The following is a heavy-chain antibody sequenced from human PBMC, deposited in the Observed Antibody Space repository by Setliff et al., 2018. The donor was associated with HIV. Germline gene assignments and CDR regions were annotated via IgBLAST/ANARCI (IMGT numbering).Heavy chain of an antibody. V-gene: IGHV3-7*01. J-gene: IGHJ4*02. D-gene: IGHD3-10*01. CDR1: GFTFSKYW. CDR3: ADPPSGY. Sequence: GGSLRLSCAASGFTFSKYWMSWVRQAPGKGLEWVASVNPDGSEASSVGSTKGRFTVSRDNAKNSLSLQMNSLRVEDTAVYYCADPPSGYWGQGTLVTVSS. CDR2: VNPDGSEA.